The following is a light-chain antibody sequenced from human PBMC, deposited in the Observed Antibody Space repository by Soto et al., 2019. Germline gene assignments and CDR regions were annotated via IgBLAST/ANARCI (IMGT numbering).Light chain of an antibody. CDR3: QQFIIYPLT. CDR2: AAS. Sequence: DIQLTQSPSFLSASVGDRVTITCRASQGISSYLAWYQQKPGKAPKLLIYAASTLQSGVPSRFSGSISGKNFTPTISSLQPEDFETFLCQQFIIYPLTLGQGTGVEIK. V-gene: IGKV1-9*01. CDR1: QGISSY. J-gene: IGKJ5*01.